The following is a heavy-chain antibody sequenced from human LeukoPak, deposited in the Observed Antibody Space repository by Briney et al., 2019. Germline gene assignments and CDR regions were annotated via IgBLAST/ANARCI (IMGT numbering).Heavy chain of an antibody. CDR3: VSAVAARRGPFDY. CDR2: IYHSGST. J-gene: IGHJ4*02. Sequence: SETLSLTCTVSGGSISSGGYYWSWLRQPPGKGLEWIGYIYHSGSTYYNPSLKSRVTISVDTSKNQFSLKLSSVTAADTAVYYCVSAVAARRGPFDYWGQGTLVTVSS. V-gene: IGHV4-30-2*01. D-gene: IGHD6-6*01. CDR1: GGSISSGGYY.